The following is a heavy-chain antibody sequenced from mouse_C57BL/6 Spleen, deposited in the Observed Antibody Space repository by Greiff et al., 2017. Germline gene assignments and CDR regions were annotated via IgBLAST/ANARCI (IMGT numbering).Heavy chain of an antibody. CDR1: GYAFSSSW. D-gene: IGHD3-2*02. J-gene: IGHJ3*01. CDR3: ARGGLRLQLAY. Sequence: QVQLQQSGPELVKPGASVKISCKASGYAFSSSWLNWVKKRPGKGLEWIGRSYPGDGDTNYNGKFKGKATLTADKSSSTAYMQRSRLTSEDSAVYFCARGGLRLQLAYWGQGTLVTVSA. V-gene: IGHV1-82*01. CDR2: SYPGDGDT.